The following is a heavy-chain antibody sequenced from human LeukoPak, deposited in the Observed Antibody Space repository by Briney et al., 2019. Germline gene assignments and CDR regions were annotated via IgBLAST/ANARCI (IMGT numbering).Heavy chain of an antibody. V-gene: IGHV3-23*01. J-gene: IGHJ6*02. Sequence: QPGGSLRLSCSASGFTFSNNAMSWVRQAPGKGLEWGSVISGSGATTDDADSVMGRFTISRDNSKNTLYLQLDSLRAEDTAVYFCAKGLWGAYYYGMDVWGQGTTVTVSS. CDR3: AKGLWGAYYYGMDV. CDR1: GFTFSNNA. CDR2: ISGSGATT. D-gene: IGHD3-16*01.